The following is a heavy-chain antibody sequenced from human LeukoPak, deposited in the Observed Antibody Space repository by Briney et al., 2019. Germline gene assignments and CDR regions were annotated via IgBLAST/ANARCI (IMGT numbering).Heavy chain of an antibody. CDR3: ATEAPRNYYFDY. Sequence: ASVKVSCKASENTFTYYHIHWVRQAPGQGVEWMGAVYATGGSKLNTQNFQGRVTMTRDTSTGTVYMELSSLRFADTAMYYCATEAPRNYYFDYWGQGVLVTVSS. J-gene: IGHJ4*02. V-gene: IGHV1-46*01. CDR1: ENTFTYYH. CDR2: VYATGGSK.